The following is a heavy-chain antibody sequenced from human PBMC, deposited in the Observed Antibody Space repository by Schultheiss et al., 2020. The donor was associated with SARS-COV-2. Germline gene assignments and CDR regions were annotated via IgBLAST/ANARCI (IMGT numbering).Heavy chain of an antibody. D-gene: IGHD3-22*01. CDR3: AKFEYYYDSSGYHYSALDY. CDR1: GFTFSSYA. CDR2: ISGSGGST. J-gene: IGHJ4*02. Sequence: GESLKISCAASGFTFSSYAMSWVRQAPGKGLEWVSAISGSGGSTYYADSVKGRFTISRDNSKNTLYLQMNSLRAEDTAVYYCAKFEYYYDSSGYHYSALDYWGQGTLVTVSS. V-gene: IGHV3-23*01.